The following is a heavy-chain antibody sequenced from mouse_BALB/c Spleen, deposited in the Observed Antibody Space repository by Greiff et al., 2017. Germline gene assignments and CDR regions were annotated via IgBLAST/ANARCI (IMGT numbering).Heavy chain of an antibody. CDR1: GYTFTSYW. CDR3: ARTTTGAMDY. V-gene: IGHV1-87*01. D-gene: IGHD1-1*01. CDR2: IYPGDGDT. Sequence: QVQLKESGAELARPGASVKLSCKASGYTFTSYWMQWVKQRPGQGLEWIGAIYPGDGDTRYTQKFKGKATLTADKSSSTAYMQLSSLASEDSAVYYCARTTTGAMDYWGQGTSVTVSS. J-gene: IGHJ4*01.